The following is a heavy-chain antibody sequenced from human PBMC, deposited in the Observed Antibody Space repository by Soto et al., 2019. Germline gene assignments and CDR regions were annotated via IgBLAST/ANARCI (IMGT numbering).Heavy chain of an antibody. CDR2: IWYDGSDK. J-gene: IGHJ4*02. CDR1: GFTFSDYG. Sequence: QEQLVESGGGVVQPGRSLRLSCEASGFTFSDYGWHWVRQAPGKGLEWVAVIWYDGSDKYYTDSVKGRFTISRDNSKKALYLQMNSLRADDTAVYYCARDWGGPTRTRCLAPDYCGQRTLATVAS. CDR3: ARDWGGPTRTRCLAPDY. D-gene: IGHD2-21*01. V-gene: IGHV3-33*01.